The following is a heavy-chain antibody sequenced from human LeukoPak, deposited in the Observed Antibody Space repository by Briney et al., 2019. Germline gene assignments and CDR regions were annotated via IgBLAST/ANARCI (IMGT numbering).Heavy chain of an antibody. Sequence: ETLSLTCAVYGGSFSGYYWSWIRQPPGKGLEWVSAISGSGGSTYYADSVKGRFTISRDNSKNTLYLQMNSLRAEDTAVYYCAKSVLSPYYYYGMDVWGQGTTVTVSS. CDR2: ISGSGGST. J-gene: IGHJ6*02. CDR3: AKSVLSPYYYYGMDV. V-gene: IGHV3-23*01. CDR1: GGSFSGYY.